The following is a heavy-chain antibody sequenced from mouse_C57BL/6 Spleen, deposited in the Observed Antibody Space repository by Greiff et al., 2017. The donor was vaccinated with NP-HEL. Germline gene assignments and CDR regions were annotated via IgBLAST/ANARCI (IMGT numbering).Heavy chain of an antibody. CDR2: ISSGSSTI. CDR3: AIDGYYNYYYAMDY. Sequence: EVQGVESGGGLVKPGGSLKLSCAASGFTFSDYGMHWVRQAPEKGLEWVAYISSGSSTIYYADTVKGRFTISRDNAKNTLFLQMTSLRSEDTAMYYCAIDGYYNYYYAMDYWGQGTSVTVSS. V-gene: IGHV5-17*01. D-gene: IGHD2-3*01. CDR1: GFTFSDYG. J-gene: IGHJ4*01.